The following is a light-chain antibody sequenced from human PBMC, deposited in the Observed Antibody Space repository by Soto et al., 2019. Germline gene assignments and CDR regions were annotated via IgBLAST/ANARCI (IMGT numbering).Light chain of an antibody. Sequence: DIQMTQSPSTLSASLGDRVTITCRASQGYRSYLAWYQQKPGKAPKLLIYAASTLHSGVSSRFSGSGSGTEFNLTISSLQTEDFATYYCQQLNSYPFTFGGGTKVDIK. CDR3: QQLNSYPFT. CDR2: AAS. V-gene: IGKV1-9*01. J-gene: IGKJ4*01. CDR1: QGYRSY.